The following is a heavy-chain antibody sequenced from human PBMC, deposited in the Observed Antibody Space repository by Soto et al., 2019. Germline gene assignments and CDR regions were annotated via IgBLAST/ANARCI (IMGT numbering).Heavy chain of an antibody. CDR3: ARHVAMPSMDV. CDR2: IYYSGST. J-gene: IGHJ6*02. CDR1: GGSISSYY. D-gene: IGHD2-2*01. Sequence: SGTLSLTCTVSGGSISSYYWSWIRQPPGKGLEWIGYIYYSGSTNYNPSLKSRVTISVDTSKNQFSLKLSSVTAADTAVYYCARHVAMPSMDVWGQGTTVT. V-gene: IGHV4-59*08.